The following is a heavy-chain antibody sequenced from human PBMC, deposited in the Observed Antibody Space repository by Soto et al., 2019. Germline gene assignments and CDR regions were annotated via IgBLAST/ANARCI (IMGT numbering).Heavy chain of an antibody. V-gene: IGHV3-23*01. J-gene: IGHJ2*01. D-gene: IGHD2-15*01. CDR3: FKAEDGIRDSCTVSAFLLNRSSDL. CDR2: ISGSGGST. Sequence: KGLEWVSAISGSGGSTFYADSVKGRFTITRDNSKNTLYLQMNSLRAEDRAVYFFFKAEDGIRDSCTVSAFLLNRSSDL.